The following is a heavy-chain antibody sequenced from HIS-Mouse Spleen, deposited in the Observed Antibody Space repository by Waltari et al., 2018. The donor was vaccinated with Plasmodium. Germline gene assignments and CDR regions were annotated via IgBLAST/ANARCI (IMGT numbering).Heavy chain of an antibody. Sequence: QVQLVESGGGVVQPGRSLRRSCAASGFAFRSYGIRWVRHAPGQGLEGVAVISYDGSNKYYADSVKGRFTISRDNSKNTLYLQMNSLRAEDTAVYYCAKEVLGYYDFWSRPDYWGQGTLVTVSS. D-gene: IGHD3-3*01. CDR3: AKEVLGYYDFWSRPDY. J-gene: IGHJ4*02. CDR1: GFAFRSYG. V-gene: IGHV3-30*18. CDR2: ISYDGSNK.